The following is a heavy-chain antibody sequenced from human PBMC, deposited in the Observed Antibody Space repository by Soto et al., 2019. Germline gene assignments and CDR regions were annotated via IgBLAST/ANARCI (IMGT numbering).Heavy chain of an antibody. J-gene: IGHJ5*02. CDR2: IYFTGNT. CDR1: GGSITSSSHF. D-gene: IGHD6-25*01. Sequence: QLQLQESGPGVVKPSETLSLTCTVSGGSITSSSHFWGWVRQPPGKGLEWIGTIYFTGNTYYTPSLKSRLTMSIDTSKNEFSLGLNSVTAADTAVYYCAGQTFTIAAASYGRSNWFDPWGPGTLVTVSS. CDR3: AGQTFTIAAASYGRSNWFDP. V-gene: IGHV4-39*01.